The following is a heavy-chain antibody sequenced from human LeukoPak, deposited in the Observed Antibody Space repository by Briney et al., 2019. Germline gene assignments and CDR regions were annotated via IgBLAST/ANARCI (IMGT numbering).Heavy chain of an antibody. V-gene: IGHV3-23*01. D-gene: IGHD3-22*01. CDR1: GFTFSSYA. Sequence: GGSLRLSCAASGFTFSSYAMSWVRQAPGKGLEGVSAISGSGGSTYYADSVKGRFTISRDNSKNTLYLQMNSLRAEDTAVYYCAKDLPYYYDSSGYPVDYWGQGTLVTVSS. CDR2: ISGSGGST. CDR3: AKDLPYYYDSSGYPVDY. J-gene: IGHJ4*02.